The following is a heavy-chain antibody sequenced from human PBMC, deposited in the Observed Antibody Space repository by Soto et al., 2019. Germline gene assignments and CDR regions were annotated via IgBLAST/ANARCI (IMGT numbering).Heavy chain of an antibody. Sequence: QLVESGGGLVKPGGSLRLSCAASVFTFSDYYMSWIRQTPGKGLEWVSYISGSGNIIYYVDSVKGRFTISRDNAKNSLFLQMNSLRAEDTAVYYCARGVTSHGSGSTIDYWGQGTLVTVSS. CDR3: ARGVTSHGSGSTIDY. V-gene: IGHV3-11*01. D-gene: IGHD3-10*01. J-gene: IGHJ4*02. CDR1: VFTFSDYY. CDR2: ISGSGNII.